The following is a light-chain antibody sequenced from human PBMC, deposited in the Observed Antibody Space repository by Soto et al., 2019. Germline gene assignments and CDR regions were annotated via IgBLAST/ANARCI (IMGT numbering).Light chain of an antibody. CDR1: NIGSKS. CDR2: YDS. CDR3: QVWDSSSDPV. V-gene: IGLV3-21*04. J-gene: IGLJ2*01. Sequence: YELTQPPSVSVAPGKTARITCGGNNIGSKSVHWYQQKPGQAPVLVIYYDSDRPSGIPERFSGSNSGNTATLTISRVEAGDEADYYCQVWDSSSDPVFGGGTQLTVL.